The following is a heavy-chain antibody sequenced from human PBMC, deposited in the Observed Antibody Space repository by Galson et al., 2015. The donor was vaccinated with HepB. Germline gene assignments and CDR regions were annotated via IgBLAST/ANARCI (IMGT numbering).Heavy chain of an antibody. CDR2: ISVYTGDT. V-gene: IGHV1-18*04. CDR1: GYSFYSYN. D-gene: IGHD5-18*01. J-gene: IGHJ6*02. CDR3: ARVGIEADTAVATPAYYYGMDV. Sequence: SVKVSCKASGYSFYSYNIVWVRQAPGQGLEWVGWISVYTGDTNSAQKFQGRVTMTTDTSTSTAYMEVRSLRSDDTAVFYCARVGIEADTAVATPAYYYGMDVWGRGTTVTVSS.